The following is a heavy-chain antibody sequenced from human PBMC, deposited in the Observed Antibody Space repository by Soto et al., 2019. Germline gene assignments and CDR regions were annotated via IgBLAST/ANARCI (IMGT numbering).Heavy chain of an antibody. D-gene: IGHD3-10*01. J-gene: IGHJ4*02. CDR3: ARDVLVVRGVILIGRGADY. Sequence: SQTLSLTCAISGDSVSSNSAAWNWIRQSPSRGLEWLGRTYYRSKWYNDYAVSVKSRITINPDTSKNQFSLQLNSVTPEDTAVYYCARDVLVVRGVILIGRGADYWGQGTLVTVSS. CDR2: TYYRSKWYN. CDR1: GDSVSSNSAA. V-gene: IGHV6-1*01.